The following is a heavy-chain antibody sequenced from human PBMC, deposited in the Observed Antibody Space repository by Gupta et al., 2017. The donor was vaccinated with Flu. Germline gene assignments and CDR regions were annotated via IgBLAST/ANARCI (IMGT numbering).Heavy chain of an antibody. CDR2: IKSKTDGGTT. CDR3: TTGYSGYDLGSDAFDI. V-gene: IGHV3-15*01. J-gene: IGHJ3*02. Sequence: EVQLVESGGGLVKPGGSLRLSCAASGFTFSNAWMSWVRQAPGKGLEWVGRIKSKTDGGTTDYAAPVKGRFTISRDDSKNTLYLQMNSLKTEDTAVYYCTTGYSGYDLGSDAFDIWGQGTMVTVSS. D-gene: IGHD5-12*01. CDR1: GFTFSNAW.